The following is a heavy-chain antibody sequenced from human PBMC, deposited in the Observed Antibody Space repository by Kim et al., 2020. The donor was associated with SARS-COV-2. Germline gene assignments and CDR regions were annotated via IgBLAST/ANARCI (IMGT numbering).Heavy chain of an antibody. CDR2: IMHDGREK. V-gene: IGHV3-7*01. J-gene: IGHJ4*02. Sequence: GGSLRLSCAASGFTFSSQSTSWVRQAPGKGPECVANIMHDGREKWYSDSVKGRFIISRDNAKNSLYLQMNDLRAEDTAVYYCARGYLSGTYYGWGRGTLVTVS. D-gene: IGHD3-10*01. CDR3: ARGYLSGTYYG. CDR1: GFTFSSQS.